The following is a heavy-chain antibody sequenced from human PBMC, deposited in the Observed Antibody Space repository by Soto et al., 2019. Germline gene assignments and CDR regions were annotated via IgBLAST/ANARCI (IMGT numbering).Heavy chain of an antibody. CDR2: INHRGRT. CDR1: GGSFRNYY. J-gene: IGHJ6*03. Sequence: QVQLQQWGAGLLKPSETLSLTCAVYGGSFRNYYWSWIRQPPGKGLEWIGEINHRGRTTYNPSLKSRVTLSVDTSKNQFSLKVSSVTAADTAVYYCARGTNHENTFYYSYYMDVWGRGTTVTVSS. V-gene: IGHV4-34*01. CDR3: ARGTNHENTFYYSYYMDV.